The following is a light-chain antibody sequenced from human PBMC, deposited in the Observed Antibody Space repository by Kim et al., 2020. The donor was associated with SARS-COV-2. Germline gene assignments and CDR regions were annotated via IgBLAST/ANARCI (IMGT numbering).Light chain of an antibody. CDR1: QAIATS. Sequence: SSVAPRVPLSCRALQAIATSLAWYQQKPGNVPPVLFYAASTLQSGVPSRFSGSGSGTEFTLPIGSLQTEDVATYYCQKYNSAPWTFGPGTKVDIK. V-gene: IGKV1-27*01. CDR3: QKYNSAPWT. J-gene: IGKJ1*01. CDR2: AAS.